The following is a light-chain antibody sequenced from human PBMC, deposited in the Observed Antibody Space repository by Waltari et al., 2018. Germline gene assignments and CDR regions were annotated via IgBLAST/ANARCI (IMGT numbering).Light chain of an antibody. CDR2: GRG. CDR3: AGWDDNGNGRVI. V-gene: IGLV1-44*01. CDR1: HSNIGRNT. Sequence: QSQLTQPPSASGTPGPTVSISCSGGHSNIGRNTVNWSQQFPGTAPKLLIYGRGQRPSGVPDRFSGSKSGTSASLVISGLLSEDEATYYCAGWDDNGNGRVIFGGGTKLTVL. J-gene: IGLJ2*01.